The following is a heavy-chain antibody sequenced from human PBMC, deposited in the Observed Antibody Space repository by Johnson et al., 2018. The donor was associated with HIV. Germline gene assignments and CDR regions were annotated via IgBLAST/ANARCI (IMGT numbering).Heavy chain of an antibody. CDR1: GFIFGDAA. CDR3: ARTKGSYQEWDAFDI. D-gene: IGHD1-26*01. J-gene: IGHJ3*02. Sequence: VLLLESGGGLVQPGGSLRLSCVASGFIFGDAAMIWVRQAPGKGLEWVSVIFGGGSTYYADSVKGRFTISRDNSKNTLYLQMNSLRAEDTAVYYCARTKGSYQEWDAFDIWGQGTMVTVSS. V-gene: IGHV3-66*02. CDR2: IFGGGST.